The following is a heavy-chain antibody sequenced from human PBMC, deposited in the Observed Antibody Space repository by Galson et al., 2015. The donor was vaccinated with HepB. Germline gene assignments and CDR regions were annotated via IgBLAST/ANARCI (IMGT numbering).Heavy chain of an antibody. D-gene: IGHD1-26*01. V-gene: IGHV3-23*01. CDR2: ISGSGVTT. Sequence: SLRLSCAASGFTFSSYAMSWVRQAPGKGLEWVSTISGSGVTTDYADSVKGRFTISRDNSKNTLYLQMNSLRAEDTAVYYCAKDPGGGLLTDYWGQGTLLTVSS. J-gene: IGHJ4*02. CDR1: GFTFSSYA. CDR3: AKDPGGGLLTDY.